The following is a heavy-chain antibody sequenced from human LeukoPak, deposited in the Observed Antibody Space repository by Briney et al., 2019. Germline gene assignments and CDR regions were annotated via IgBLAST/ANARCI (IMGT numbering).Heavy chain of an antibody. J-gene: IGHJ4*02. V-gene: IGHV3-23*01. CDR1: GFTFSSYA. CDR2: ISGSGGST. Sequence: SGGSLRLSCAASGFTFSSYAMSWVRQAPGKGLEWVSAISGSGGSTYYADSVKGRFTISRDNSKNTLYLQMNSLRAEDTAVYYCAKVSTWELLEPCDYWGQGTLVTVSS. CDR3: AKVSTWELLEPCDY. D-gene: IGHD1-26*01.